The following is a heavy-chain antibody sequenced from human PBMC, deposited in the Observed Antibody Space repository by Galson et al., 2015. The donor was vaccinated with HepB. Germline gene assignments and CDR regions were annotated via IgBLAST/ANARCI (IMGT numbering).Heavy chain of an antibody. V-gene: IGHV1-2*02. CDR3: ARPPGSNWGSFDY. Sequence: SVKVSCKASGYTFTGYYMHWVRQAPGQGLEWMGWINPNSGGTNYAQKFQGRVTMTRDTSISTAYMELSRLRSDDTAVYYCARPPGSNWGSFDYWGQGTLVTVSS. J-gene: IGHJ4*02. CDR2: INPNSGGT. D-gene: IGHD7-27*01. CDR1: GYTFTGYY.